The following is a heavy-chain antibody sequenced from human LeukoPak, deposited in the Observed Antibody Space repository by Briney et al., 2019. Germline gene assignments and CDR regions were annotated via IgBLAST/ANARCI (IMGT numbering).Heavy chain of an antibody. D-gene: IGHD2-21*02. CDR1: GYTFTSYG. Sequence: GASVKVSCTASGYTFTSYGISWVRQAPGQGLEWMGWISAYNGNTNYAQKLQGRVTMTTDTSTSTAYMELRSLRSDDTAVYYCARDPCGGDCYLREGDAFDIWGQGTMVTVSS. CDR2: ISAYNGNT. J-gene: IGHJ3*02. CDR3: ARDPCGGDCYLREGDAFDI. V-gene: IGHV1-18*01.